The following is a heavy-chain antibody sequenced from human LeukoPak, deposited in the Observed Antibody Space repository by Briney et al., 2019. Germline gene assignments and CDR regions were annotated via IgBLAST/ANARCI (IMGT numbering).Heavy chain of an antibody. Sequence: ASVKVSCKASGYTFTGYYIHWVRQAPGQGLEWMGWINPNNGGTNYAQKFQGRVIMTRDTSISTAYMEVSRLTSDDTAVYYCAKDTYYYESSGCYVFDYWGQGTLVTVSS. CDR2: INPNNGGT. D-gene: IGHD3-22*01. CDR1: GYTFTGYY. CDR3: AKDTYYYESSGCYVFDY. V-gene: IGHV1-2*02. J-gene: IGHJ4*02.